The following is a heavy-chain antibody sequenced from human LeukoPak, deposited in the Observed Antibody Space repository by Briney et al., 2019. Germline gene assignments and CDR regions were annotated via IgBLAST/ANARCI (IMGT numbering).Heavy chain of an antibody. J-gene: IGHJ6*03. Sequence: GGSLRLSCAASGFTFSSYAMHWVRQAPGKGLEWVANIKQDGSEKYYVNSVKGRFTISRDNAKNSLYLQMNSLRAEDTAVYYCARTGYCSGASCFYYYSYYMDVWGKGTTVTVSS. V-gene: IGHV3-7*01. D-gene: IGHD2-15*01. CDR1: GFTFSSYA. CDR3: ARTGYCSGASCFYYYSYYMDV. CDR2: IKQDGSEK.